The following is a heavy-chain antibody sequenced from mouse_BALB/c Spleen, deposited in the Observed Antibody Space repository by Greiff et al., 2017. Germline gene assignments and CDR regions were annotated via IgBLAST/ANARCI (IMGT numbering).Heavy chain of an antibody. V-gene: IGHV5-6-4*01. Sequence: EVQGVESGGGLVKPGGSLKLSCAASGFTFSSYTMSWVRQTPEKRLEWVATISSGGSYTYYPDSVKGRFTISRDNAKNTLYLQMSSLKSEDTAMYYCTREGVAGRYFDVWGAGTTVTVSS. CDR2: ISSGGSYT. CDR1: GFTFSSYT. J-gene: IGHJ1*01. CDR3: TREGVAGRYFDV.